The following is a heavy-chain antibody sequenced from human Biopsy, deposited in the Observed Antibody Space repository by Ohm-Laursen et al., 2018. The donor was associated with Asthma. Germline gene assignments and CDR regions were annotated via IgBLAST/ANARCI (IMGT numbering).Heavy chain of an antibody. CDR2: ISVYNGNT. D-gene: IGHD3-10*01. Sequence: ATVKISCKTSGYTFNSAGMTWVRQAPGQGLEWMGWISVYNGNTTVAQKLQDRVTMITDTSTSTAYMELRSLRSDDTAVYFCARAVDYSHYYGIDVWGQGTTVTVS. CDR1: GYTFNSAG. V-gene: IGHV1-18*01. J-gene: IGHJ6*02. CDR3: ARAVDYSHYYGIDV.